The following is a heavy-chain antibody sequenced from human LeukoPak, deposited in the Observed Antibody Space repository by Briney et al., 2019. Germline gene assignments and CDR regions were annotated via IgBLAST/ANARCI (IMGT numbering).Heavy chain of an antibody. CDR3: AAYYDYVWAYAFDI. CDR1: GGSISSGDFC. D-gene: IGHD3-16*01. J-gene: IGHJ3*02. V-gene: IGHV4-61*08. CDR2: INYSGNTYNSGNT. Sequence: PSETLSLTCTVSGGSISSGDFCWSWIRQPPGKGLEWNGNINYSGNTYNSGNTYYNPSLKSRVTMSVDTSKNQFSLNLSSVTAADTAVYYCAAYYDYVWAYAFDIWGQGTMVTVSS.